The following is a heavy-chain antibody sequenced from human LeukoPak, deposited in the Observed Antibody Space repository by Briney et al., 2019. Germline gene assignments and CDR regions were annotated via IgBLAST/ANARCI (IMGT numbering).Heavy chain of an antibody. D-gene: IGHD3-22*01. CDR1: GFTVSTNY. J-gene: IGHJ6*03. Sequence: GGSLRLSCAASGFTVSTNYMHWVRQSPRKGLEWVSVLYSGGSTYYSDSVKGRFTISRDNSKNTLYLQINSLRAEDTAVYYCARVGLETYYYDSRGREQFFYYMDVWGRGTTVTVSS. CDR2: LYSGGST. V-gene: IGHV3-66*02. CDR3: ARVGLETYYYDSRGREQFFYYMDV.